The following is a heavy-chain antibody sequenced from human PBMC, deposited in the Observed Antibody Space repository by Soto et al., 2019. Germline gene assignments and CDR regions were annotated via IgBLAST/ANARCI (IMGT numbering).Heavy chain of an antibody. CDR2: INTYNGNT. CDR1: GYTFTNYG. J-gene: IGHJ5*02. Sequence: ASVKVSCKASGYTFTNYGISWVRQAPGQGLEWMGWINTYNGNTNHAQKLQGRVTMTTDTSTSTAYMELRSLRSDDTAVYYCAREVVRVAGTRWFDPWGQGTLVTVSS. CDR3: AREVVRVAGTRWFDP. V-gene: IGHV1-18*01. D-gene: IGHD6-19*01.